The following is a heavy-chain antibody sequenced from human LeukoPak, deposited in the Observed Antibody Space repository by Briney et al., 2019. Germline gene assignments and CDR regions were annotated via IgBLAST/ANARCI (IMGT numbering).Heavy chain of an antibody. D-gene: IGHD3-3*01. CDR3: AIKLWSGYSPSRGDS. J-gene: IGHJ4*02. V-gene: IGHV3-23*01. Sequence: GGSLRLSCAASGFTFSSYAMTWVRQAPGKGLEWVSAIIGSGGSTYYADSVKGRFTISRDNSKDTLYLQMNSLRAEDTAIYYCAIKLWSGYSPSRGDSWGQGTLVTVSS. CDR1: GFTFSSYA. CDR2: IIGSGGST.